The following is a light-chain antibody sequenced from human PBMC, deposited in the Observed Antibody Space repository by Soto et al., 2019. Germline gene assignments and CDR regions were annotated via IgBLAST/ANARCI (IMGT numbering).Light chain of an antibody. CDR1: QGISNH. V-gene: IGKV1-17*03. CDR2: AAS. Sequence: DIQMTQSPSAMSASVGDGVTITCRASQGISNHLVWFQQKPGKVPKRLIYAASNLQSGVPSTFSGRGSGTECTLTISSLQPEDFATYYCLQHNSYPLTFGGGTKVEMK. CDR3: LQHNSYPLT. J-gene: IGKJ4*01.